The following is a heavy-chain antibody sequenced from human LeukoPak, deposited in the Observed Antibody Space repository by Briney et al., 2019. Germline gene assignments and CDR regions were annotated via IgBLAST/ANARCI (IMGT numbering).Heavy chain of an antibody. CDR2: INPNSGGT. CDR3: ARDQPYSSGWSPFDY. CDR1: GYTFTGYY. V-gene: IGHV1-2*02. Sequence: ASVKVSCKASGYTFTGYYMHWVRQAPGQGLEWRGWINPNSGGTNYAQKFQGRGTMTRDTSISTAYMELSRLRSDDTAVYYCARDQPYSSGWSPFDYWGQGTLVTVSS. J-gene: IGHJ4*02. D-gene: IGHD6-19*01.